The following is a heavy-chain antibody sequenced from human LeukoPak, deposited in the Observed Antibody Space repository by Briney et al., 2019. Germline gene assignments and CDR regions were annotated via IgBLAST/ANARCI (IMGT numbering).Heavy chain of an antibody. CDR1: GGSLITYY. CDR2: IYTSGTI. D-gene: IGHD4-11*01. CDR3: ARVQRGYYYMDV. J-gene: IGHJ6*03. Sequence: KPSETLSLTCTVSGGSLITYYWGWIRQPAGKGLEWIGHIYTSGTIIYNPSLKSRVTMSVDSSKDQFSLNLSSVTAADTAVYYCARVQRGYYYMDVWGKGTTVTVSS. V-gene: IGHV4-4*07.